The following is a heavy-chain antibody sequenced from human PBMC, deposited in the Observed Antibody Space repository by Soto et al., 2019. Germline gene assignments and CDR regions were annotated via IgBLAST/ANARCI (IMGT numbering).Heavy chain of an antibody. J-gene: IGHJ1*01. V-gene: IGHV4-34*01. CDR2: INHSGST. Sequence: QVQLQQWGAGLLKPSETLSLTCAVYGGSFSGYYWSWIRQPPGKGLEWIGEINHSGSTNYNPSLKSRVTISVDTSKNQFSLKLSSVTAADTAVYYCARAYTAMVVHWGQGTLVTVSS. D-gene: IGHD5-18*01. CDR1: GGSFSGYY. CDR3: ARAYTAMVVH.